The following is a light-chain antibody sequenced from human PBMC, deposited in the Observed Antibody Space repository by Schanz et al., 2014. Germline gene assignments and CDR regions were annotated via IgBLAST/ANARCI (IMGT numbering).Light chain of an antibody. V-gene: IGLV2-14*03. CDR3: CSYASTTYVV. CDR1: SSDIGTYNY. Sequence: QSALTQPASVSGSPGQSITISCIGTSSDIGTYNYVSWYQHHQGKVPKLLIYDVTNRPSGVSNRFSGSKSGNTASLTISGLQAEDEADYYCCSYASTTYVVFGGGTKLTVL. CDR2: DVT. J-gene: IGLJ2*01.